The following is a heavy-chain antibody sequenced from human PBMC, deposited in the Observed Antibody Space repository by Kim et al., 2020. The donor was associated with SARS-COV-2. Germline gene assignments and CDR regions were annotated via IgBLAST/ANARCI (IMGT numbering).Heavy chain of an antibody. CDR1: GGSFSGYY. V-gene: IGHV4-34*01. J-gene: IGHJ6*03. CDR2: INHSGST. Sequence: SETLSLTCAVYGGSFSGYYWSWIRQPPGKGLEWIGEINHSGSTNYNPSLKSRVTISVDTSKNQFSLKLSSVTAADTAVYYCARDGYSSSWTTHYYYMDVWGKGTTVTVSS. CDR3: ARDGYSSSWTTHYYYMDV. D-gene: IGHD6-13*01.